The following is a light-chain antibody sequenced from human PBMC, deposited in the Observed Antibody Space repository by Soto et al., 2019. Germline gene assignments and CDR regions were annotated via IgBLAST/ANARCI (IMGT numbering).Light chain of an antibody. CDR2: AAS. Sequence: DMEMTQSPSSLSASVGDRVTITCRASQSISNYLNWYQHKPGKVPKLLIYAASSLQSGDPTRFSGSGSGTDFTLTINSLQPEDVATYYCQQSYSTPLTFGGGTKIQI. CDR1: QSISNY. V-gene: IGKV1-39*01. CDR3: QQSYSTPLT. J-gene: IGKJ4*01.